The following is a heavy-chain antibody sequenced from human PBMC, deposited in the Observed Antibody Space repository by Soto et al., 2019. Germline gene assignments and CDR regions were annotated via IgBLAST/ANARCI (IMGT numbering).Heavy chain of an antibody. CDR2: IIPILGIA. CDR3: ANPPRY. Sequence: QVQQVQSGAEVKKPGSSVKVSCKASGGTFSSYTVSWVRQAPGQGLEWMGRIIPILGIANYAQKFQGRVTITADKSTGTAYRELSRLRFEDTSVYYCANPPRYWGHGTLVTVSS. CDR1: GGTFSSYT. J-gene: IGHJ4*01. V-gene: IGHV1-69*02.